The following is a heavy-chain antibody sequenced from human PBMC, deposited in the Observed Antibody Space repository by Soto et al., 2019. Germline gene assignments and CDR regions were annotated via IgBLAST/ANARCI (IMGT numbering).Heavy chain of an antibody. D-gene: IGHD2-2*01. CDR2: IYSGGST. J-gene: IGHJ3*02. V-gene: IGHV3-66*01. Sequence: EVQLVESWGGLVQPGGSLKLSCAASGFTVSSNYMSWVRQAPGKGLEWVSVIYSGGSTYYADSVKGRFTISRDNSKNTLYLKMNSLRAEDTAVYYCARDSTDDAFDIWGQGTMVTVSS. CDR3: ARDSTDDAFDI. CDR1: GFTVSSNY.